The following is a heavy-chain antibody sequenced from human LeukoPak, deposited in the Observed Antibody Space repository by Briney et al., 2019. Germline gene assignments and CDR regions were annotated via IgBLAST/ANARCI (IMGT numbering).Heavy chain of an antibody. CDR2: LYDSGST. D-gene: IGHD5-18*01. CDR3: ATIKRGNIFGYFDF. CDR1: GGSISSHY. J-gene: IGHJ4*02. V-gene: IGHV4-59*11. Sequence: SETLSLTCTVSGGSISSHYWSWIRQPPGKGLEWIGYLYDSGSTKDSPSLKSRVTLSADTSKNQFSLRLSSVTAADTAVYYCATIKRGNIFGYFDFWGQGILVAISS.